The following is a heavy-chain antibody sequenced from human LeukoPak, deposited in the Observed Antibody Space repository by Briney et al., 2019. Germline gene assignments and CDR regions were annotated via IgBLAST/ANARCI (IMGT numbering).Heavy chain of an antibody. J-gene: IGHJ4*02. D-gene: IGHD2-15*01. CDR3: AKQLGYCSDGSCYFPY. CDR1: GFTFGSSA. CDR2: ISNNGGYT. V-gene: IGHV3-23*01. Sequence: PGGSLRLSCAASGFTFGSSAMSWVRQAPGKGLEWVSAISNNGGYTYYADSVQGRFTISRDNSKNTLCLQMNSLRAEDTAVYYCAKQLGYCSDGSCYFPYWGQGTLVTVSS.